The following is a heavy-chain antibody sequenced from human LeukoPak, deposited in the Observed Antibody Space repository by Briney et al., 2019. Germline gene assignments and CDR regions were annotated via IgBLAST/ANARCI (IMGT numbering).Heavy chain of an antibody. CDR3: VTGYYEPFDN. D-gene: IGHD3-3*01. J-gene: IGHJ4*02. CDR2: ISDTGKS. CDR1: GASLSSYY. Sequence: PSETLSLTCNVSGASLSSYYWGWIRQSPGKGLEWLGYISDTGKSDYNPSLKSRGTLSLDMSKNQFSLRLTSVTAADTAVYYCVTGYYEPFDNWGQGTLVFVPS. V-gene: IGHV4-59*01.